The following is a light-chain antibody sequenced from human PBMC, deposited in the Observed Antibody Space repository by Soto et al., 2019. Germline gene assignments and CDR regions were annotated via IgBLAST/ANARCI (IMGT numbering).Light chain of an antibody. Sequence: QSVLTQPPPASGTPGQRVTISCSGSSSNIGINTVNWYQQVPGTAPKRLIYTDNQRPSGVPDRFSGAKSGTSACLAISGLQSEDEADYYCAAWDDSLNGLYVFGTGTKVTVL. CDR3: AAWDDSLNGLYV. CDR2: TDN. V-gene: IGLV1-44*01. J-gene: IGLJ1*01. CDR1: SSNIGINT.